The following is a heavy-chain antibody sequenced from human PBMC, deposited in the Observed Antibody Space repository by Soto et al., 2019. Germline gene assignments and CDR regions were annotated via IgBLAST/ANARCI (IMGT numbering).Heavy chain of an antibody. CDR1: GGSISSGGYY. V-gene: IGHV4-31*03. CDR3: ARDTHHRWWNPEY. D-gene: IGHD2-15*01. Sequence: QVQLQESGPGLVKPSQTLSLTCTVSGGSISSGGYYWSWIRQHPGKGLEWIGYIYYSGSTYYNPSLKSRVTISVDTCKNQFFLQLSSVTAADTAVYYCARDTHHRWWNPEYWVQGTLVTVSS. CDR2: IYYSGST. J-gene: IGHJ4*01.